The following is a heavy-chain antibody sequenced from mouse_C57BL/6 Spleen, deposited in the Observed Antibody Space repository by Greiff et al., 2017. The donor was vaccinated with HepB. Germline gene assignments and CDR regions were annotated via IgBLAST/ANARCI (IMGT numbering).Heavy chain of an antibody. V-gene: IGHV5-4*03. J-gene: IGHJ4*01. D-gene: IGHD2-3*01. Sequence: EVKVVESGGGLVKPGGSLKLSCAASGFTFSSYAMSWVRQTPEKRLEWVATISDGGSYTYYPDNVKGRFTISRDNAKNNLYLQMSHLKSEDTAMYYCARSSIYDGYYDAMDYWGQGTSVTVSS. CDR3: ARSSIYDGYYDAMDY. CDR2: ISDGGSYT. CDR1: GFTFSSYA.